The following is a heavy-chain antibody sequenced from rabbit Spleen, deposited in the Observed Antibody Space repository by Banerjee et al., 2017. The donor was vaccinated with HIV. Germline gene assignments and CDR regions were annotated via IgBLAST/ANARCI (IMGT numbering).Heavy chain of an antibody. D-gene: IGHD8-1*01. J-gene: IGHJ6*01. CDR1: GFDFSGYYW. CDR2: IAGSSSDFT. Sequence: QEQLVESGGDLVQPGASLTLTCTASGFDFSGYYWMCWVRQAPGKGLEWISCIAGSSSDFTYSATWAKGRFTCSKTSSTTVTLQMTSLTVADTATYFCARDTGSSFSSYGMDLWGPGTLVTVS. V-gene: IGHV1S45*01. CDR3: ARDTGSSFSSYGMDL.